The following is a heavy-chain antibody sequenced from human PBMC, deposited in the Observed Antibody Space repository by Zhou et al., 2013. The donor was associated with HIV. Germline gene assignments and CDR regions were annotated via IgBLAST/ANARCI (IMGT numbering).Heavy chain of an antibody. V-gene: IGHV1-69*16. Sequence: QVQPVQSGAEVRKPGSSVKVSCKTSGVTSTSHTVSWVRQVPGHGLEWMGGTVLRLDEVSYAQAFQGRVTITTDVSKRTAHMDLSNLRSDDTAVYYCATVQFSGYEFQYSYGLGVWAKGPRSPSP. J-gene: IGHJ6*02. D-gene: IGHD5-12*01. CDR3: ATVQFSGYEFQYSYGLGV. CDR2: TVLRLDEV. CDR1: GVTSTSHT.